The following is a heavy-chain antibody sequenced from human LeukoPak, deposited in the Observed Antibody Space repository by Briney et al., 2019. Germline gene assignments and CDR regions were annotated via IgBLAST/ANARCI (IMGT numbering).Heavy chain of an antibody. J-gene: IGHJ5*02. Sequence: ASVKVSCKASGYTFSGYYMHWVRQAPGQGLEWMGWINTNNGGTKYAQKFQGRVTMTRDTSSSTAYMELSSLRSDDTAVYYCARDPLVEAADDNWFDPWGQGTLVTVSS. D-gene: IGHD6-13*01. CDR3: ARDPLVEAADDNWFDP. CDR1: GYTFSGYY. V-gene: IGHV1-2*02. CDR2: INTNNGGT.